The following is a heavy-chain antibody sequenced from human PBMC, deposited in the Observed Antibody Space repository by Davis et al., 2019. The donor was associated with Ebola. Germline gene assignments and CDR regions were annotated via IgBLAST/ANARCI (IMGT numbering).Heavy chain of an antibody. Sequence: PSETLSLTCAVYGGSFSGYYWSWICQPPGKGLEWIGEINHSGSTNYNPSLKSRVTISVDTSKNQFSLKLSSVTAADTAVYYCARDQFIYDYVWGSYRYSYNWFDPWGQGTLVTVSS. CDR3: ARDQFIYDYVWGSYRYSYNWFDP. CDR1: GGSFSGYY. J-gene: IGHJ5*02. V-gene: IGHV4-34*01. D-gene: IGHD3-16*02. CDR2: INHSGST.